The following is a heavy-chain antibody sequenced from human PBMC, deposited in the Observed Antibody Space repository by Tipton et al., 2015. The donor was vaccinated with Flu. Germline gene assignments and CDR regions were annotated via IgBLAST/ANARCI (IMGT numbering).Heavy chain of an antibody. CDR3: AKVRFGWVES. CDR1: GGSISSSSHY. V-gene: IGHV4-39*07. J-gene: IGHJ5*01. CDR2: IYYTGYP. Sequence: TLSLTCTVSGGSISSSSHYWGWIRQAPGRGLEWVGSIYYTGYPYYNSSLKSRRAMSIDTSKKQFSLRLSSVTAADTAVYYCAKVRFGWVESWAQGTLVTVSS. D-gene: IGHD3-16*01.